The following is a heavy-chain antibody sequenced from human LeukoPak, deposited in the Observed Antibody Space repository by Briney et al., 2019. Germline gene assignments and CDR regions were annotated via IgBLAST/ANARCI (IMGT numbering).Heavy chain of an antibody. D-gene: IGHD2-15*01. CDR2: INPNSGGT. J-gene: IGHJ4*02. Sequence: GASVKVSCKASGYTFTGYYMHWVRQAPGQGLEWMGRINPNSGGTNYAQKFQGRVTMTRDTSIRTAYMELSRLRSDDTAVYYCASVCSGGSCYSGYYLDYWGQGTLVTVSS. V-gene: IGHV1-2*06. CDR1: GYTFTGYY. CDR3: ASVCSGGSCYSGYYLDY.